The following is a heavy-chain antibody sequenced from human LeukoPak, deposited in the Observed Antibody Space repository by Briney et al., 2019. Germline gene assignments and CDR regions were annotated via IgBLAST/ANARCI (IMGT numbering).Heavy chain of an antibody. CDR1: GYTFTNYG. V-gene: IGHV1-18*01. CDR3: ARVDILTGYYFFDS. Sequence: AAVKVSCKASGYTFTNYGISWVRQAPGQGLEWMGWISADNGNTYYTQNFQGRVSMTTDTSTSTAYIEVRSLRSDDTAVFYCARVDILTGYYFFDSWGQGTLVTVSS. CDR2: ISADNGNT. D-gene: IGHD3-9*01. J-gene: IGHJ4*02.